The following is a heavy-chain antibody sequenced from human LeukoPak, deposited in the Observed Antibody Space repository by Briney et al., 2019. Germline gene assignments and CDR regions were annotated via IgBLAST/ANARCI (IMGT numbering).Heavy chain of an antibody. J-gene: IGHJ6*02. CDR3: ARGRFNGITGTTRPYYYYGMDV. CDR2: INHSGST. D-gene: IGHD1-7*01. Sequence: SETLSLTCAVYGGSFSGYYWSWIRQPPGKGLEWIGEINHSGSTNYNPSLKSRVTISVDTSKNQFSLKLSSVTAADTAVYYCARGRFNGITGTTRPYYYYGMDVWGQGTTVTVSS. CDR1: GGSFSGYY. V-gene: IGHV4-34*01.